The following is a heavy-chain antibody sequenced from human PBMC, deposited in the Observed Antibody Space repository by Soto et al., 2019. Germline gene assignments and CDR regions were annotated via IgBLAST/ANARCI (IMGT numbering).Heavy chain of an antibody. D-gene: IGHD6-19*01. CDR2: ISSSSSTI. Sequence: GGSLRLSCAASGFTFSSYSMNWVRQAPGKGLEWVSYISSSSSTIYYADSVKGRFTISRDNAKNSLYLQMNSLRAEDTAVYYCARDSIAVAGKFDYWGQGTLVTVSS. CDR3: ARDSIAVAGKFDY. J-gene: IGHJ4*02. V-gene: IGHV3-48*01. CDR1: GFTFSSYS.